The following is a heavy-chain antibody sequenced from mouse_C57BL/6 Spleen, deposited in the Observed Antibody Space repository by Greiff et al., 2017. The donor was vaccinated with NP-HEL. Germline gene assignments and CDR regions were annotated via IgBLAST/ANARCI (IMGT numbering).Heavy chain of an antibody. Sequence: EVKVQQSGAELVRPGASVKLSCTASGFNIKDYYMHWVKQRPEQGLVWIGRIDPEDGDTEYAPKFQGQATMTADTSSNTAYLQLSSLAAEDTAVYDGTTLRLGRGFAYWGQGTLVTGAA. CDR1: GFNIKDYY. V-gene: IGHV14-1*01. J-gene: IGHJ3*01. D-gene: IGHD4-1*01. CDR3: TTLRLGRGFAY. CDR2: IDPEDGDT.